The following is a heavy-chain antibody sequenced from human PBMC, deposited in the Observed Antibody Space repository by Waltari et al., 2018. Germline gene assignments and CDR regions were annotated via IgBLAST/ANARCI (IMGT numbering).Heavy chain of an antibody. J-gene: IGHJ3*02. CDR1: GYTFTGYY. CDR3: AREITMVRRSPGGDAFDI. D-gene: IGHD3-10*01. CDR2: INPNSGGT. V-gene: IGHV1-2*06. Sequence: QVQLVQSGAEVKKPGASVKVSCKASGYTFTGYYMHWVRQAPGQGLEWMGRINPNSGGTNYAQKFQGRVTMTRDTSISTAYMELSRLRSDDTAVYYCAREITMVRRSPGGDAFDIWGQGTMVTVSS.